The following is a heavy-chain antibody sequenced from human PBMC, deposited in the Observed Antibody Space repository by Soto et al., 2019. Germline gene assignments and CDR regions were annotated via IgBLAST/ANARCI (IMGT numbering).Heavy chain of an antibody. D-gene: IGHD6-19*01. CDR3: AKDRYSSGWHYGMDV. CDR2: ISGSGGST. Sequence: EVQLLESGGGLVQPGGSLRLSCAASGFTFSSYAMSWVRQAPGKGLEWVSAISGSGGSTYYADSVKGRFTISRDNPKNTLYLQMNSLRAEDTAVYYCAKDRYSSGWHYGMDVWGQGSTVTVSS. V-gene: IGHV3-23*01. J-gene: IGHJ6*02. CDR1: GFTFSSYA.